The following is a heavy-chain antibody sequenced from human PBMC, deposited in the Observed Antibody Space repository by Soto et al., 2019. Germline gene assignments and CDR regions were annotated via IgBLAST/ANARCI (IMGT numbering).Heavy chain of an antibody. Sequence: QVQLQESGPGLVKPSETLSLTCTVSGGSISSYYWSWIRQPPGKGLEWIGYIYHRGTTHYSPSLKSRVTISADMSKNQFSLKLSSVNAADTAVYYCARAIRRGGGFDYWGQGTLVTVSS. J-gene: IGHJ4*02. CDR2: IYHRGTT. V-gene: IGHV4-59*01. D-gene: IGHD3-10*01. CDR1: GGSISSYY. CDR3: ARAIRRGGGFDY.